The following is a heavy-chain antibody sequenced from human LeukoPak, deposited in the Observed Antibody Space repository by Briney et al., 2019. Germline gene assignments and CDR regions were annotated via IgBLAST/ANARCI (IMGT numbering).Heavy chain of an antibody. CDR3: AYFGGYNLVDMYVERPFDY. J-gene: IGHJ4*02. Sequence: SETLSLTCTVSGGSISSSSYYWGWIRQPPGKGLEWIGSIYYSGSTYYNPSLKSRVTISVDTSKNQFSLKLSSVTAADTAVYYCAYFGGYNLVDMYVERPFDYWGQGTLVTVSS. V-gene: IGHV4-39*07. CDR1: GGSISSSSYY. CDR2: IYYSGST. D-gene: IGHD5-24*01.